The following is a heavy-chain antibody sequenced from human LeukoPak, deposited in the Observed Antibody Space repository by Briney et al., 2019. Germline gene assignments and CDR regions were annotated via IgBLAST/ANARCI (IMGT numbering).Heavy chain of an antibody. CDR2: INHNGNVN. J-gene: IGHJ4*02. Sequence: GGSLRLSCAASGFTFSSYWMNWARQAPGKGLEWVASINHNGNVNYYVDSVKGRFTISRDNAKNSLYLQMSNLRAEDTAVYFCARDRRVKAYDYVWGSYRSTDYWGQGTLVTVSS. CDR1: GFTFSSYW. V-gene: IGHV3-7*03. CDR3: ARDRRVKAYDYVWGSYRSTDY. D-gene: IGHD3-16*02.